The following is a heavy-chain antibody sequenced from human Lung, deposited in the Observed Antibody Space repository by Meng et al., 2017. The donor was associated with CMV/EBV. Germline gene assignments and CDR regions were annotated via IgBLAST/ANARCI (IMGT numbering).Heavy chain of an antibody. D-gene: IGHD1-26*01. V-gene: IGHV3-21*01. CDR3: VRGLRDGAWDQLPLYGMDV. CDR2: ISSGSENI. CDR1: GFKFSDYS. Sequence: SCVGFGFKFSDYSMNWVRQAPGKGLEWVACISSGSENIHYADSVKGRLTISRDTFKSSMSVQMDSLRVEETAVYYCVRGLRDGAWDQLPLYGMDVXGQGXTVTVSS. J-gene: IGHJ6*02.